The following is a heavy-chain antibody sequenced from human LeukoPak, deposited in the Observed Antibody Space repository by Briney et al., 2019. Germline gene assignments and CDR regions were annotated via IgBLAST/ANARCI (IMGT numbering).Heavy chain of an antibody. Sequence: GASVKVSCKASGYTFTDYYMHWVQQAPGKGLEWMGRVDPEDGETIYAEKFQGRVTITADTSTDTAYMELSSLRSEDTAVYYCATVDRIERFLEWLALSWGHGALVTVSS. CDR2: VDPEDGET. CDR3: ATVDRIERFLEWLALS. D-gene: IGHD3-3*01. J-gene: IGHJ4*01. CDR1: GYTFTDYY. V-gene: IGHV1-69-2*01.